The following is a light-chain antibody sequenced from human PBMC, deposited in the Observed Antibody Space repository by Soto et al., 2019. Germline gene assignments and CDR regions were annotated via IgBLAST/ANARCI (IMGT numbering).Light chain of an antibody. V-gene: IGKV3-20*01. J-gene: IGKJ2*01. CDR1: QSVSSSY. CDR2: GAS. CDR3: QQDDTSPYT. Sequence: IVLTQSPGTLSLSPGERATLSCRASQSVSSSYLAWYQQKPGQAPRLLFYGASTRATDIPDRFSGSGSGTHFTLTISRLEAEYFAVYYCQQDDTSPYTFGLGSTVEIK.